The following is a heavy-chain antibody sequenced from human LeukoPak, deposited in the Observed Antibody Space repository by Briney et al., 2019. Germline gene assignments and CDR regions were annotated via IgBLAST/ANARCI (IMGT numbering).Heavy chain of an antibody. J-gene: IGHJ5*02. CDR3: ARGGYEGFDP. CDR1: GGSISSSY. V-gene: IGHV4-4*07. D-gene: IGHD1-1*01. Sequence: SETLSLTCTVSGGSISSSYWSWIRQPAGKGLEWIGRIYTSGSTSYNPSLKSRVTMSVDTSKNHFPLSLTSVTAADTAVYYCARGGYEGFDPWGQGTLVTVSS. CDR2: IYTSGST.